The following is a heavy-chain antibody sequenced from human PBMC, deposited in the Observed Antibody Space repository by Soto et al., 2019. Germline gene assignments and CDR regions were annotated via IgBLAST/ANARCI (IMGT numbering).Heavy chain of an antibody. D-gene: IGHD5-12*01. CDR2: ISGSGGST. J-gene: IGHJ4*02. Sequence: EVQLLESGGGLVQPGGSLRLSCAASGFTFSSYAMSWVRQAPGKGLEWVSAISGSGGSTYYADSVKGRFTISRDNSKNTLYLLMNRLRAEDTAVYYCATGVRDGYTRWGSDYWGQGTVVTVSP. CDR3: ATGVRDGYTRWGSDY. V-gene: IGHV3-23*01. CDR1: GFTFSSYA.